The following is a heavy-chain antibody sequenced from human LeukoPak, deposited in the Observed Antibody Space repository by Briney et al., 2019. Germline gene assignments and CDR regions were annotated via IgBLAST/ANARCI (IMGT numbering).Heavy chain of an antibody. CDR3: ARADCSSSTCYLRRSWLDP. CDR2: ISTSSRYI. D-gene: IGHD2-2*01. Sequence: GGSLRLFCAASGFTLSNYDMNWVRQAPGKGLEWVSSISTSSRYIYYKDSVRGRFTISRDDAKNSLYLEMNSLRAEDTAVYYCARADCSSSTCYLRRSWLDPWGQGTLVTVSS. J-gene: IGHJ5*02. V-gene: IGHV3-21*01. CDR1: GFTLSNYD.